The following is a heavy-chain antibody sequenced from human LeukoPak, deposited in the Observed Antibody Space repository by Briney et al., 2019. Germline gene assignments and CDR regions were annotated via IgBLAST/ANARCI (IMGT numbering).Heavy chain of an antibody. CDR2: IFYNDNT. J-gene: IGHJ4*02. D-gene: IGHD2-15*01. V-gene: IGHV4-39*01. CDR3: ARQHCSGGSCYPGH. Sequence: SETLSLTCTVSGGSISSSNYYWGWIRQPPGKGLEWIGSIFYNDNTYYNPSLKSRVTISVDTSKNQFSLKLSSVTAADTAVYYCARQHCSGGSCYPGHWGQGTLVTVSS. CDR1: GGSISSSNYY.